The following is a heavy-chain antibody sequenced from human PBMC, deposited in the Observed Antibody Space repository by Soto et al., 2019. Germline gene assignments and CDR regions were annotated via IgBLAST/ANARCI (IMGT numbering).Heavy chain of an antibody. Sequence: SETLSLTCTVSGGSISGYYWSWIQQPPGKGLEWIGYMYNTGSTVYNPSFKSRVTISVDTSKNQFSLKLNSVTAADTAVYYCARDLWGYCGTDCYPLDVWGQGTTVTSP. D-gene: IGHD2-21*02. CDR1: GGSISGYY. J-gene: IGHJ6*02. V-gene: IGHV4-59*01. CDR3: ARDLWGYCGTDCYPLDV. CDR2: MYNTGST.